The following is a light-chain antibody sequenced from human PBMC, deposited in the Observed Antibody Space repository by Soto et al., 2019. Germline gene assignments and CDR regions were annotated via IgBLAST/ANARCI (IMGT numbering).Light chain of an antibody. J-gene: IGKJ4*01. CDR2: GAS. Sequence: EIVLTQSPGILSLSPGERATLSCRASQSVSNDFLAWYQQKPGQAPRLLIYGASTRATGIPARFSGSGSGTEFTLTISSLQSEDFAVYYCQQYNNWPPATFGGGTKVDIK. V-gene: IGKV3-15*01. CDR1: QSVSNDF. CDR3: QQYNNWPPAT.